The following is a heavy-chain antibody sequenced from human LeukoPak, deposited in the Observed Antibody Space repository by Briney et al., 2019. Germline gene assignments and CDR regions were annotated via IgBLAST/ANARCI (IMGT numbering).Heavy chain of an antibody. CDR1: GGSISSYY. D-gene: IGHD1-26*01. CDR3: ARSGSLYT. J-gene: IGHJ5*02. CDR2: IYDSGST. Sequence: SETLSLTCTVSGGSISSYYWSWIRQPPGKGLEWIGNIYDSGSTNYNPSLKSRVTISVDTSKNHFSLKLTSVTAADTAVYYCARSGSLYTWGQGTLVTVSS. V-gene: IGHV4-59*08.